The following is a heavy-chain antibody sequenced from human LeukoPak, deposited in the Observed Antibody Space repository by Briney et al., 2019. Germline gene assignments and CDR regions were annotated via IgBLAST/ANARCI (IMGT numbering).Heavy chain of an antibody. J-gene: IGHJ4*02. V-gene: IGHV3-69-1*01. Sequence: PGGSLRLSCAVSGFTFSVYNMNWVRQAPGKGLEWIAYISSTSVIYYADSLKGRFTISRDNAKNSLYLQMNSLRVDDTAVYYCAREGDGGNSGFAYWGQGTLVTASS. CDR1: GFTFSVYN. D-gene: IGHD4-23*01. CDR3: AREGDGGNSGFAY. CDR2: ISSTSVI.